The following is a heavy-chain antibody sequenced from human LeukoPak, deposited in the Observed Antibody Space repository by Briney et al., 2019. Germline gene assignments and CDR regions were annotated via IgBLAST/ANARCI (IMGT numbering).Heavy chain of an antibody. Sequence: GGSLRLSCAASGFAFSSFAMGWVRQSPGKGREWLSTINGGGNTTFYSDSVKGRFTISRDNSKNTLYLHMDSLRPDDTAIYYCTKELHVAVAVADYYYFYMDVWGRGTAVTVSS. CDR2: INGGGNTT. CDR1: GFAFSSFA. D-gene: IGHD6-19*01. J-gene: IGHJ6*03. CDR3: TKELHVAVAVADYYYFYMDV. V-gene: IGHV3-23*01.